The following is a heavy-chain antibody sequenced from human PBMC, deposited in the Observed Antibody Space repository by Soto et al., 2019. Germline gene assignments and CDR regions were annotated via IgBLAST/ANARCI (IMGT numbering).Heavy chain of an antibody. J-gene: IGHJ4*02. V-gene: IGHV4-39*01. CDR1: GGSISSSIYY. Sequence: PSETLALTCTVSGGSISSSIYYWGWIRQPPGKGLEWIASIYYSGSTYYNPSLKSRVTISVDTSKNQFSLKLSSVTAADTAVYYCARTVEMATIFYFDYWGQGTLVTVSS. CDR3: ARTVEMATIFYFDY. CDR2: IYYSGST. D-gene: IGHD5-12*01.